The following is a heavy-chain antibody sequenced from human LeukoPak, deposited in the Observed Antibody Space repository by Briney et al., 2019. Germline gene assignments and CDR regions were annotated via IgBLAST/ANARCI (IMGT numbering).Heavy chain of an antibody. D-gene: IGHD2-2*01. CDR1: GGSISSSSYY. V-gene: IGHV4-39*01. CDR2: IYYSGST. J-gene: IGHJ4*02. Sequence: SETLSLTCTVPGGSISSSSYYWGWIRQPPGKGLEWIGSIYYSGSTYYNSSLKSRVTISVDTSKNQFSLKLSSVTAADTAVYYCARQLGYCSSTSCYADKVDYWGQGTLVTVSS. CDR3: ARQLGYCSSTSCYADKVDY.